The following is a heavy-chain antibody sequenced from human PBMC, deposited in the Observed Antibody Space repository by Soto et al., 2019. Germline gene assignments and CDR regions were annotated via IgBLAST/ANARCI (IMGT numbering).Heavy chain of an antibody. D-gene: IGHD3-3*01. Sequence: PSETLSLTCAVSGYSLSSGYYWGWIRQPPGKGLEWIGRIYHSGRTYYNPSLKSRVTISVDTSKNPFPLKLSSVTAADTAVYYCARRITIFGVPYFDYWGQGTLVTVSS. CDR3: ARRITIFGVPYFDY. V-gene: IGHV4-38-2*01. J-gene: IGHJ4*02. CDR2: IYHSGRT. CDR1: GYSLSSGYY.